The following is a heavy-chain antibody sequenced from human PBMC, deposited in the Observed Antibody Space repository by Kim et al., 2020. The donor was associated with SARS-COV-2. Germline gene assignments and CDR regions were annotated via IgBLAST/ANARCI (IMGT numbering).Heavy chain of an antibody. D-gene: IGHD3-22*01. CDR3: ARDGSAYDY. J-gene: IGHJ4*02. V-gene: IGHV3-7*01. Sequence: SETYYVDFVQCRFSISRDNSKNSLYLQMNSLRAEDTAVYYCARDGSAYDYWGQGTLVTVSS. CDR2: SET.